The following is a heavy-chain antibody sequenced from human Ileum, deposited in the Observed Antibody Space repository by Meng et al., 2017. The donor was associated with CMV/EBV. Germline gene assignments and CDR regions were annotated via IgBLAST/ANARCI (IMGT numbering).Heavy chain of an antibody. Sequence: QTPFKQPCPTMMKPTQTLTLTCTFSGFSLTTNVESVGWIRQPPGKALEWLALIHGGGGKQYSPSLQSRLTATRDTSKNQVVLTMTNMDPVDTATYYCVHRYSSSSGQVSWGQGTLVTVSS. D-gene: IGHD6-6*01. CDR2: IHGGGGK. J-gene: IGHJ5*02. CDR1: GFSLTTNVES. CDR3: VHRYSSSSGQVS. V-gene: IGHV2-5*02.